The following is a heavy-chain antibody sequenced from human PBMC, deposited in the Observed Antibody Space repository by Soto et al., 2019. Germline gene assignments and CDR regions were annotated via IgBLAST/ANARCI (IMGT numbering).Heavy chain of an antibody. CDR1: GFTFSSYG. D-gene: IGHD3-22*01. Sequence: LRLSFAASGFTFSSYGAHWVRQAPGKGLEWVALVSYHGTNKYYGDSVNGRFTISRDNSKNTLYLQMNSLRAEDTAVYYCARGLPYDSSGYFFDYWGQGTLVTVSS. V-gene: IGHV3-30*03. CDR2: VSYHGTNK. CDR3: ARGLPYDSSGYFFDY. J-gene: IGHJ4*02.